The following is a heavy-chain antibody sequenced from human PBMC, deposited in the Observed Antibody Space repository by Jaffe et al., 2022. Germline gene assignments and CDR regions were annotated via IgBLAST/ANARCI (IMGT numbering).Heavy chain of an antibody. Sequence: EVQLVESGGGLVQPGRSLRLSCRASGFTFGDYAMTWVRQAAGKGLEWVGFIRSKSYGGTTHFAASVKGRFAISRDESKSIAYLQMNSLKSEDTAVYYCARDFGMRWLQSPSDYWGQGTVVTVSS. CDR3: ARDFGMRWLQSPSDY. D-gene: IGHD1-20*01. V-gene: IGHV3-49*04. J-gene: IGHJ4*02. CDR2: IRSKSYGGTT. CDR1: GFTFGDYA.